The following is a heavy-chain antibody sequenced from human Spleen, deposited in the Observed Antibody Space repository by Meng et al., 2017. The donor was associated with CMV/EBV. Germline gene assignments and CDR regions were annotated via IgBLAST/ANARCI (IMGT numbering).Heavy chain of an antibody. CDR2: IYHNGIT. V-gene: IGHV4-38-2*02. CDR1: GYSINSGYY. J-gene: IGHJ4*02. D-gene: IGHD3-10*01. CDR3: AKTQLLWFGKSVV. Sequence: ESLKISCTVSGYSINSGYYWGWIRQPPGKGLEWIGSIYHNGITFYNPSLKSRITISVDTSKNYFSLNLSSVTAADTAVYFCAKTQLLWFGKSVVWGQGTLVTVSS.